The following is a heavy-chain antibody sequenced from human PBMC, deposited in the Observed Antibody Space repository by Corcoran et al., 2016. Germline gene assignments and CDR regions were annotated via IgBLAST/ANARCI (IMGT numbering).Heavy chain of an antibody. J-gene: IGHJ4*02. D-gene: IGHD3-10*01. CDR3: ARVVRDYFDY. V-gene: IGHV4-34*01. CDR1: GGSFSGYY. CDR2: INHSGRT. Sequence: QVQLQQWGAGLLKPSETLSLTCAVYGGSFSGYYWSWIRQPPGKGLEWIGEINHSGRTNYNPSLKSRVTISVDTSKNQFSLKLSSVTAADTAVYYCARVVRDYFDYWGQGTLVTVSS.